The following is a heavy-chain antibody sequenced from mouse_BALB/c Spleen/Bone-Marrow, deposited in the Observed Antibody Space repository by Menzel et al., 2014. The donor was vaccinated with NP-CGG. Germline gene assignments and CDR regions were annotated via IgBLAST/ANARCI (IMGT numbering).Heavy chain of an antibody. J-gene: IGHJ2*01. CDR1: GYTFTSYY. V-gene: IGHV1S81*02. Sequence: VQLQQSGAELVKPGASVKLSRKASGYTFTSYYMYWVKQRPGQGLEWIGDNNPSNGGTNFNEKFKSKATLTVDKSSSTAYMQLSSLTSEDSAVYYCTGYRNYFFDYWGQGTTLSFSS. CDR3: TGYRNYFFDY. D-gene: IGHD2-1*01. CDR2: NNPSNGGT.